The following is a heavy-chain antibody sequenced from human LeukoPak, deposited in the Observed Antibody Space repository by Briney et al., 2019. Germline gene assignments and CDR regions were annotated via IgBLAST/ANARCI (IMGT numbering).Heavy chain of an antibody. Sequence: GGSLRLSCAASGFTFSSYTMNWVRQAPGKGLEWVSSFSRSGPYIYYADSVKGRFTISRDNAKNSLYLQMNSLRAEDTAVYYCARGRGYGLVNPNFDYWGQGTLVTVSS. V-gene: IGHV3-21*01. D-gene: IGHD5-18*01. CDR1: GFTFSSYT. J-gene: IGHJ4*02. CDR3: ARGRGYGLVNPNFDY. CDR2: FSRSGPYI.